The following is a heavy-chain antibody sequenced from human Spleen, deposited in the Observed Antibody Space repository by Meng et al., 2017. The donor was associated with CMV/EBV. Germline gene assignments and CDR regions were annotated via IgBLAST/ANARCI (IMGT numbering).Heavy chain of an antibody. D-gene: IGHD2-2*01. CDR1: GFTFRDYY. J-gene: IGHJ6*02. CDR2: ISDSGTTI. Sequence: GESLKISCGASGFTFRDYYMSWIRQTPGKGLEWVSYISDSGTTIYYAESVKGRFTISRDNAKNSLYLQLTTLRPDDTAVYYCARDVGCSDTSCYYYYGMDLWGQGTTVTVSS. V-gene: IGHV3-11*01. CDR3: ARDVGCSDTSCYYYYGMDL.